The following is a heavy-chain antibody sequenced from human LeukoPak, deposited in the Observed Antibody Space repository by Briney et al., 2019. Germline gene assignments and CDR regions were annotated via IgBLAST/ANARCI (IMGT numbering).Heavy chain of an antibody. J-gene: IGHJ4*02. Sequence: PGGSLRLSCAASRITFTYWMSWVRQAPGKGLEWVANIKQDGSVKYYVDSVKGRFTISRDNAKKSLFLQMNSLRAEDTAVYYCASSFSDDLWSGHFWGQGTLVTVSS. CDR3: ASSFSDDLWSGHF. CDR1: RITFTYW. CDR2: IKQDGSVK. V-gene: IGHV3-7*01. D-gene: IGHD3-3*01.